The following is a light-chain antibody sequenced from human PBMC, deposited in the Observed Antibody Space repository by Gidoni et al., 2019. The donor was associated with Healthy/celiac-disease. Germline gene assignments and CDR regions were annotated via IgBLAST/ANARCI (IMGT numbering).Light chain of an antibody. J-gene: IGKJ3*01. CDR3: KI. Sequence: DIVMTQSPLSLPVTPGEPASISCRSSQSLLHSNGYNYLDWYLQRPGQSQQLLIYLGANRASGVPDRFSGSGSGTDCTLKISRVEAEDVGVYAPKIFGPXTKVDIK. CDR1: QSLLHSNGYNY. CDR2: LGA. V-gene: IGKV2-28*01.